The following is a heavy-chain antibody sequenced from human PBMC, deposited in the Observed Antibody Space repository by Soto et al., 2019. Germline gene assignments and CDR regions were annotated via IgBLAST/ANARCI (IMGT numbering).Heavy chain of an antibody. V-gene: IGHV4-31*03. CDR2: IYYSGST. Sequence: PSETLSLTCTVSGGSISSDGNYWSWIRQHPGKGLEWIGYIYYSGSTNYNPSLKSRVTISVDTSKNQFSLKLNSVTAADTAVYYCARARMVRGIIYYYGMDAWGKGTTVTVSS. D-gene: IGHD3-10*01. CDR3: ARARMVRGIIYYYGMDA. J-gene: IGHJ6*04. CDR1: GGSISSDGNY.